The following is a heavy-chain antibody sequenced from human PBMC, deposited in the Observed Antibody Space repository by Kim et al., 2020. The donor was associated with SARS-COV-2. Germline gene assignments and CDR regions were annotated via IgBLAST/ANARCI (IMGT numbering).Heavy chain of an antibody. D-gene: IGHD7-27*01. Sequence: SVKVSCKASGFTFTSSAVQWVRQARGQRLEWIGWIVVGSGNTNYAQKFQERVTITRDMSTSTAYMELSSLRSEDTAVYYCAAAPDYWGQGTLASAPDYWGQGTLVTVSS. J-gene: IGHJ4*02. CDR1: GFTFTSSA. CDR3: AAAPDYWGQGTLASAPDY. V-gene: IGHV1-58*01. CDR2: IVVGSGNT.